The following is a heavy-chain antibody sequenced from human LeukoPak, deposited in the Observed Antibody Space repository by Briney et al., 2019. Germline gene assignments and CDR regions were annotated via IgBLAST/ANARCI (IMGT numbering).Heavy chain of an antibody. CDR2: ISWNSGSI. V-gene: IGHV3-9*03. D-gene: IGHD4-17*01. CDR1: GFTFDDYA. J-gene: IGHJ4*02. Sequence: PGRSLRLSCAASGFTFDDYAMHWVRQAPGKGLEWVSGISWNSGSIGYADSVKGRFTISRDNAKNSLYLQMNSLRADDMAVYYCARGTTTVTPKHFDYWGQGTLVTVSS. CDR3: ARGTTTVTPKHFDY.